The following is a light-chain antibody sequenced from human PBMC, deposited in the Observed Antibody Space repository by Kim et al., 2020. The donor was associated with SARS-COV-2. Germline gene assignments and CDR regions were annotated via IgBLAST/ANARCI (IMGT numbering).Light chain of an antibody. Sequence: SYELTQPPSVSVSPGQTASITCSGDKLGDKYACWYQQKPGQSPVLVIYQDNKRPSGIPERFSGSNSGNRATLTISGTQAMDEADYYCQAWDSSTVVFGGG. CDR1: KLGDKY. CDR3: QAWDSSTVV. J-gene: IGLJ2*01. V-gene: IGLV3-1*01. CDR2: QDN.